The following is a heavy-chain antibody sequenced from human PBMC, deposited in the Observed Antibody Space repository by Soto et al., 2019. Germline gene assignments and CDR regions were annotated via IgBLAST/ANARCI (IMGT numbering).Heavy chain of an antibody. CDR2: IYPGDSDA. J-gene: IGHJ3*02. V-gene: IGHV5-51*01. D-gene: IGHD2-15*01. CDR1: GYSFTSYW. CDR3: ARASCSGGSCYSDAFDI. Sequence: GESLKISCKGSGYSFTSYWIGWVRQMPGKGLEWMGIIYPGDSDARYSPSLQGQVTISADKSISTAYLQWSSLKASDTAMYYCARASCSGGSCYSDAFDIWGQGTMVTVSS.